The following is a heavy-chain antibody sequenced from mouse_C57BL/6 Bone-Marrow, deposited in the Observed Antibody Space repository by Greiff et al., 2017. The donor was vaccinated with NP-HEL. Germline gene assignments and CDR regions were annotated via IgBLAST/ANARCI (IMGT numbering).Heavy chain of an antibody. CDR2: INPSSGYT. CDR3: AREGITTVVAFDY. D-gene: IGHD1-1*01. Sequence: VKLMESGAELAKPGASVKLSCKASGYTFTSYWMHWVKQRPGQGLEWIGYINPSSGYTKYNQKFKDKATLTADKSYRTAYMQLSSLTYEDSAVYYCAREGITTVVAFDYWGQGTTLTVSS. CDR1: GYTFTSYW. V-gene: IGHV1-7*01. J-gene: IGHJ2*01.